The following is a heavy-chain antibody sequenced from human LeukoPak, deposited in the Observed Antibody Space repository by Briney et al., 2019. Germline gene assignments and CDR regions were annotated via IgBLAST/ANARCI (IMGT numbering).Heavy chain of an antibody. CDR2: ISGSGGST. D-gene: IGHD1-26*01. CDR3: AKDKGWGYSSYDYYGMDV. CDR1: GFTFSSYA. V-gene: IGHV3-23*01. Sequence: GGSLRLSCAASGFTFSSYAMSWVRQAPGKGLEWVSTISGSGGSTYYADSVKGRFTISRDNSKNTLYLQMNSLRAEDTAVYYCAKDKGWGYSSYDYYGMDVWGQGTTVTVSS. J-gene: IGHJ6*02.